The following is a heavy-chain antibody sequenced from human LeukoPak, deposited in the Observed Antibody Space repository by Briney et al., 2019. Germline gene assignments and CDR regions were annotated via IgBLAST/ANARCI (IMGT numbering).Heavy chain of an antibody. CDR2: INPDESDK. J-gene: IGHJ5*01. D-gene: IGHD3-10*02. Sequence: QTGGSLRLSCAASRFTFSVHWMHWVRQAPGKGLEWVSRINPDESDKAYADSVKGRFTISRDNAKNTLYLLMNSLRAEDTAVYYCARDRVATIFTYHPMFDSWGPGTLVTVSS. CDR1: RFTFSVHW. V-gene: IGHV3-74*01. CDR3: ARDRVATIFTYHPMFDS.